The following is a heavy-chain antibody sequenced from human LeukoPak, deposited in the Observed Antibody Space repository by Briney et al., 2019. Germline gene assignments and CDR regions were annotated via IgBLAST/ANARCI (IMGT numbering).Heavy chain of an antibody. CDR2: IWYDGSNK. D-gene: IGHD6-19*01. CDR1: GFTFSSHG. V-gene: IGHV3-33*01. Sequence: GGSLRLSCAASGFTFSSHGMHWVRQAPGKGLEWVAVIWYDGSNKYYADSVKGRFTISRDNSKNTLYLQMNSLRAEDTAVYYCAREVRSSGWSPYYYYYYMDVWGKGTTVTVSS. CDR3: AREVRSSGWSPYYYYYYMDV. J-gene: IGHJ6*03.